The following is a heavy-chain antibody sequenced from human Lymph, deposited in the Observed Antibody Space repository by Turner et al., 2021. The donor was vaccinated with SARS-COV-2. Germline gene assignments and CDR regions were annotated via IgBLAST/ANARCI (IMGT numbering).Heavy chain of an antibody. J-gene: IGHJ5*02. V-gene: IGHV4-59*01. CDR3: ARETVNNWVDP. CDR1: GGSMSSNY. Sequence: QVQLQESGPRLVKPLETLSLTCTVSGGSMSSNYWSWIRQPPGKRLEWIGYSYYRGSTNYNPSLKSRVTISVDTSKNQFSLKLTSVTAAETAIYYCARETVNNWVDPWGQGILVTVSS. D-gene: IGHD2-21*02. CDR2: SYYRGST.